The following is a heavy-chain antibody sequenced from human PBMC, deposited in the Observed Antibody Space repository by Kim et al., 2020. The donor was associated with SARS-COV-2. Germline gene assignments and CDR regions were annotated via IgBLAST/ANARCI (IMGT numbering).Heavy chain of an antibody. CDR2: LYSDGNA. D-gene: IGHD4-17*01. V-gene: IGHV3-53*04. J-gene: IGHJ4*02. CDR1: GFTVSSTY. Sequence: GGSLRLSCVVSGFTVSSTYMSWVRQAPGRGLEWVSLLYSDGNAYYRDSVKGRFTTSRQYSKNTLYLQMNNLRREDTAVYYCAKTVTLDHWGQGTLVTVSS. CDR3: AKTVTLDH.